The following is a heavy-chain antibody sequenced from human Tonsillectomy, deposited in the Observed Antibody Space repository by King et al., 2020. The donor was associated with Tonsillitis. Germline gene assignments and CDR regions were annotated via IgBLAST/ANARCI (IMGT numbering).Heavy chain of an antibody. CDR3: ARDSGYCSGGSCYGFYYYYMDV. Sequence: QLVQSGAEVKKPGSSVEVSCKASGGIFSSYAISWVRQAPGQGLEWMGRIIPIRGITNYAQKFQGRVTITADISTSTAYMALSRRRSEDTAVYYCARDSGYCSGGSCYGFYYYYMDVWGKGTTVTVSS. CDR2: IIPIRGIT. D-gene: IGHD2-15*01. CDR1: GGIFSSYA. V-gene: IGHV1-69*04. J-gene: IGHJ6*03.